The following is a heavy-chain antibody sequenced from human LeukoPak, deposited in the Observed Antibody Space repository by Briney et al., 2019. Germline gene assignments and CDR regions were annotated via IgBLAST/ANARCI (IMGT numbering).Heavy chain of an antibody. CDR2: INAGNGNT. CDR3: ARAVAGTSKFDY. CDR1: GYTFTSYA. J-gene: IGHJ4*01. V-gene: IGHV1-3*01. Sequence: GASVKVSCKASGYTFTSYAMHWVRQAPGQRLEWMGWINAGNGNTKYSQKFQGRVTITRDTSANTACMELSSLRSEDTAVYYCARAVAGTSKFDYWGHGTLVTVSS. D-gene: IGHD6-19*01.